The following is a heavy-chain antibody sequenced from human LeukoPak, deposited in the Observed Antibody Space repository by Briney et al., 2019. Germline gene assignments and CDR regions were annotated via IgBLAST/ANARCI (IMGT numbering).Heavy chain of an antibody. D-gene: IGHD5-24*01. Sequence: GGSLRLSCAASGFTFSSYAMHWVRQAPGKGLEYVSAISSNGGSTYYANSVKGRFTISRDNSKNTLYLQMGSLRAEDMAVYYCARRNGYNHIRGSYYYMDVWGKGTTVTVSS. V-gene: IGHV3-64*01. J-gene: IGHJ6*03. CDR3: ARRNGYNHIRGSYYYMDV. CDR1: GFTFSSYA. CDR2: ISSNGGST.